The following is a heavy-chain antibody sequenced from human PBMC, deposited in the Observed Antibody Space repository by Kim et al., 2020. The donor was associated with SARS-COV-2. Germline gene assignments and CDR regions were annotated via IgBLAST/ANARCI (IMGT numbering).Heavy chain of an antibody. Sequence: GGSLRLSCSASGFIFSDYAMHWVRRAPGKGLEYVSATTRSGDGSFFSASVECRFTVSRDNSKNTLYLQMNSLRPEDTSVYYCVRYVRDYGAVHWGQGTLVTVSS. CDR2: TTRSGDGS. J-gene: IGHJ4*02. D-gene: IGHD3-10*02. CDR1: GFIFSDYA. V-gene: IGHV3-64D*06. CDR3: VRYVRDYGAVH.